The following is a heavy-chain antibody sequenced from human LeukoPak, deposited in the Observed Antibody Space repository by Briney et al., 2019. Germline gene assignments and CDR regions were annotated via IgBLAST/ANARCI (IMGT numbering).Heavy chain of an antibody. CDR1: GGTFSNYA. J-gene: IGHJ4*02. CDR2: IIPIFGTA. V-gene: IGHV1-69*13. D-gene: IGHD6-13*01. CDR3: ARVAQYSSSWTDY. Sequence: ASVKVSCKASGGTFSNYAISWVRQAPGQGLEWMGGIIPIFGTANYAQKFQGRVTITADESTSTAYMELSSLRSEDTAVYYCARVAQYSSSWTDYWGQGTLVTVSS.